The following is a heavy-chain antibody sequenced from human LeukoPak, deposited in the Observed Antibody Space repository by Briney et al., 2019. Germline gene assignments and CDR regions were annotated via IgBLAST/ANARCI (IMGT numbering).Heavy chain of an antibody. D-gene: IGHD6-19*01. Sequence: SETLSLTCTVSGGSISSSGYYWGWIRQPPGKGLEWIGSIYHSGSAYYNPSLKSRVTISVDTSKNQFSLKLSSVTAADTAVYYCARDGSSTGWYLYWGQGALVTVSS. V-gene: IGHV4-39*07. CDR1: GGSISSSGYY. CDR3: ARDGSSTGWYLY. CDR2: IYHSGSA. J-gene: IGHJ4*02.